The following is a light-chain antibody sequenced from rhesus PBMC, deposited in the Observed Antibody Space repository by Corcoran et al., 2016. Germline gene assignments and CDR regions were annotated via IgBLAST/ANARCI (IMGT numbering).Light chain of an antibody. CDR1: QSVSRS. J-gene: IGKJ1*01. CDR2: DAS. V-gene: IGKV3-42*03. CDR3: HQYSNWWT. Sequence: EILLTQSPATLSLSPGERATLSCRASQSVSRSLAWYRPKPGQPPRLLIYDASKRATGIPDRFSGSGSGTDFTLTISSLEPEDFAVYYCHQYSNWWTFGQGTKVEIK.